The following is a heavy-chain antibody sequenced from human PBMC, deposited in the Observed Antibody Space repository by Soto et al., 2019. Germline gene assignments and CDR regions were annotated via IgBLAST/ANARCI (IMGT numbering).Heavy chain of an antibody. CDR1: GFTFSSYA. J-gene: IGHJ6*02. D-gene: IGHD6-13*01. CDR3: AKEGGSSWYYYYYYGMDV. Sequence: GGSLRLSCAASGFTFSSYAMSWVRQAPGKGLEWVSAISGSGGSTYYADSVKGRFTISRDNSKNTLYLQMNSLRAEDTAVYYCAKEGGSSWYYYYYYGMDVWGQGTTVTVSS. V-gene: IGHV3-23*01. CDR2: ISGSGGST.